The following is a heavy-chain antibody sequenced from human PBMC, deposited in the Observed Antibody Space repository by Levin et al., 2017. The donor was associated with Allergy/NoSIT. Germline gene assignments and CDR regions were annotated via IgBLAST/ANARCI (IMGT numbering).Heavy chain of an antibody. J-gene: IGHJ6*02. V-gene: IGHV1-18*01. Sequence: PVASVKVSCKASGYRFTHYGISWVRQAPGQGPEWMGWISAYNLQTHYAQNLQSRVTLTIETSTNTGYMELRNLTSDDTAFYYCARDLAPTYIEYAASYYYDGMDVWGQGTTVTVSS. CDR1: GYRFTHYG. D-gene: IGHD2-15*01. CDR2: ISAYNLQT. CDR3: ARDLAPTYIEYAASYYYDGMDV.